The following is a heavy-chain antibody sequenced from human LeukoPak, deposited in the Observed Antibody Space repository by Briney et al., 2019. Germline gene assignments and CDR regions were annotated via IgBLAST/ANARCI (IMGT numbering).Heavy chain of an antibody. Sequence: PGGSLRLSCAASGFTFTNNFMSWVRQVPGKGLEWVANIKQDGSETTYADSVRGRFTIFRDNAKDSVYLQMNSLRAEDSATYYCVREGFYFFYFWGQGTLVTVSS. CDR2: IKQDGSET. J-gene: IGHJ4*01. V-gene: IGHV3-7*01. CDR3: VREGFYFFYF. CDR1: GFTFTNNF.